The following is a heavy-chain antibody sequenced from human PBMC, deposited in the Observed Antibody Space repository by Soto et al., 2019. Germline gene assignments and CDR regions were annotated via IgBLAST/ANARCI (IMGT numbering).Heavy chain of an antibody. CDR1: GFTFDDYT. D-gene: IGHD5-18*01. CDR3: AKDSGGYSYGFTGRDYYGMDV. J-gene: IGHJ6*02. Sequence: GGSLRLSCAASGFTFDDYTMHWVRQAPGKGLEWVSLISWDGGSTYYADSVKGRFTISRDNSKNSLYLQMNSLRTEDTALYYCAKDSGGYSYGFTGRDYYGMDVWGQGTTVTVSS. CDR2: ISWDGGST. V-gene: IGHV3-43*01.